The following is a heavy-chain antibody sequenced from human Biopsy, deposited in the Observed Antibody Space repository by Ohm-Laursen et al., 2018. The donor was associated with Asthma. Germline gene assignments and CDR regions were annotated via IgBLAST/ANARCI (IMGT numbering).Heavy chain of an antibody. Sequence: SVKVSCKVSGYTFIGCHIHWMRQAPGQGLEWMGRINPNSGGTNYAQKFQGRVTMTRDTSISTAYMEVSRLRSDDTAVYYCARGQKSAGDRWFDPWGQETLVTVSS. D-gene: IGHD6-13*01. CDR1: GYTFIGCH. CDR2: INPNSGGT. CDR3: ARGQKSAGDRWFDP. V-gene: IGHV1-2*06. J-gene: IGHJ5*02.